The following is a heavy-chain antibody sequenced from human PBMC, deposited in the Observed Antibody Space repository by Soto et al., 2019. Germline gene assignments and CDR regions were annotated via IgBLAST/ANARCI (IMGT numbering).Heavy chain of an antibody. D-gene: IGHD3-10*01. CDR2: IYWDDDE. CDR1: GFSLTTDGVG. Sequence: QITLKESGPTLVTPTQTLTLSCSFSGFSLTTDGVGVGWVRQPPGEALEWLALIYWDDDERYSPSLNTRLTITKDPTKNQVVLIMTNMDPVDTATYYCAHSRNLITEDAQVGDFDYWGQGTLVTVSS. CDR3: AHSRNLITEDAQVGDFDY. V-gene: IGHV2-5*02. J-gene: IGHJ4*02.